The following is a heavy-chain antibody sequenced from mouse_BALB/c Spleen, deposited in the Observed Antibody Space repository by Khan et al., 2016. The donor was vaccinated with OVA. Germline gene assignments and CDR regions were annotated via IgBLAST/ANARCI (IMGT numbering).Heavy chain of an antibody. V-gene: IGHV3-2*02. CDR3: ARVYGGDFDN. D-gene: IGHD1-1*01. J-gene: IGHJ2*01. Sequence: EVQLVESGPGLVKPSQSLSLTCTVTGYSITSDYAWNWIRQFPGNKLEWMGFISYSGNTNYNPSLKSRISITRDTSKNQFFLQLNSVTTEDTATYDCARVYGGDFDNWGQGTTLTVSS. CDR2: ISYSGNT. CDR1: GYSITSDYA.